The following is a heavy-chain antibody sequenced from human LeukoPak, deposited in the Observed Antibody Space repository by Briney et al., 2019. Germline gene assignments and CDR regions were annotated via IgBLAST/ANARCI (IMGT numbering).Heavy chain of an antibody. CDR3: ARPYGGGLCKPGMDV. J-gene: IGHJ6*02. V-gene: IGHV1-18*01. Sequence: GASVKVSCKASGVTFTNYGISWVRQAPGQGLEWMGWISAYNGNTNYAQKLQGRVTMTTDTSTSAAYMELRSLISDDTAVYYCARPYGGGLCKPGMDVWGQGTTVTVSS. CDR1: GVTFTNYG. CDR2: ISAYNGNT. D-gene: IGHD2-21*01.